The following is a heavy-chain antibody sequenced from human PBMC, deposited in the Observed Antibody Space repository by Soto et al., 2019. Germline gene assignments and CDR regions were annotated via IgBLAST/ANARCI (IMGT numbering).Heavy chain of an antibody. Sequence: RLTCVASGFSFSSQAMHWVRQAPGKGLEWVAAISNDGNRQLYADSVKDRFTISRDNSRNTLDLQMNNLRTEDTGVYFCARDIYSYGSVGTPDIWGQGTMVTVSS. V-gene: IGHV3-30-3*01. CDR2: ISNDGNRQ. J-gene: IGHJ3*02. CDR3: ARDIYSYGSVGTPDI. CDR1: GFSFSSQA. D-gene: IGHD5-18*01.